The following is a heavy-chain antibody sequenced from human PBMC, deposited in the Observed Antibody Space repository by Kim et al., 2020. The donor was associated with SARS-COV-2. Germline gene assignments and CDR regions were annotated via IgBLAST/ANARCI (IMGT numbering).Heavy chain of an antibody. V-gene: IGHV4-31*02. CDR3: ARVRSRFFPWFDR. Sequence: YYNPSLKSGVFISIATTKNQFSLNLSSVTAADTAVYYCARVRSRFFPWFDRWGQGTTVTVSS. D-gene: IGHD3-3*01. J-gene: IGHJ5*02.